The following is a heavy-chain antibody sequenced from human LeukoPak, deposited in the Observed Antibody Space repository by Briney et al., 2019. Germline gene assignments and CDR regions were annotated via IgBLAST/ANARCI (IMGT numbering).Heavy chain of an antibody. D-gene: IGHD5-12*01. Sequence: ASVKVSCKASGYTFTGYYMHWVRQAPGQGLEWMGWTNPISGVTNFAQNFLGRVSMSRDTSIRTAYLDMYSLTFDDTAVFYCARGGYSGFDPFDYWGQGTLVTVSS. CDR3: ARGGYSGFDPFDY. CDR2: TNPISGVT. J-gene: IGHJ4*02. V-gene: IGHV1-2*02. CDR1: GYTFTGYY.